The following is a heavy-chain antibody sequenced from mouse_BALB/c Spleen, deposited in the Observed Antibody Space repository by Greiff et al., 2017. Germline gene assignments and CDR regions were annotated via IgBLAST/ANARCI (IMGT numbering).Heavy chain of an antibody. CDR3: ARDYYRYDGEFAY. Sequence: QVQLKESGPGLVAPSQSLSITCTVSGFSLTGYGVNWVRQPPGKGLEWLGMIWGDGSTDYNSALKSRLSISKDNSKSQVFLKMNSLQTDDTARYYCARDYYRYDGEFAYWGQGTLVTVSA. J-gene: IGHJ3*01. CDR2: IWGDGST. CDR1: GFSLTGYG. V-gene: IGHV2-6-7*01. D-gene: IGHD2-14*01.